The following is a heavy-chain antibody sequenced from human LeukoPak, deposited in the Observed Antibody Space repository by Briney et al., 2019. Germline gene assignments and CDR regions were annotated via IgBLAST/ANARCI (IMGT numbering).Heavy chain of an antibody. CDR3: ASTLSHTTDAFDI. D-gene: IGHD1-1*01. Sequence: GASVKVSCKASGGTFSSYAISWVRQAPGQGLEWMGGIIPIFGTANYAQKFQGRVTITADESTSTAYMELSSLRFEDTAVYYCASTLSHTTDAFDIWGQGTMVTVSS. CDR2: IIPIFGTA. V-gene: IGHV1-69*13. CDR1: GGTFSSYA. J-gene: IGHJ3*02.